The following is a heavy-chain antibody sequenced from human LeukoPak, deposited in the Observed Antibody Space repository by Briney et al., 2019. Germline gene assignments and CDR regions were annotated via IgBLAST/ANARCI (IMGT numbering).Heavy chain of an antibody. CDR1: GGSISSSSYY. V-gene: IGHV4-39*01. D-gene: IGHD5-18*01. J-gene: IGHJ6*02. CDR3: ATNGGYSYGYRYYGMDV. CDR2: IYYSGST. Sequence: SDTLSLTCTVSGGSISSSSYYWGWIRPPPGKGLVWIGSIYYSGSTYYNPSLKSRVTISGDTSKNQFSLKLSSVTAADTAVYYCATNGGYSYGYRYYGMDVWGQGTTVTVSS.